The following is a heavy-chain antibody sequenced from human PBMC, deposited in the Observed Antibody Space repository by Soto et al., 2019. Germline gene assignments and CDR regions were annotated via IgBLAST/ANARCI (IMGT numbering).Heavy chain of an antibody. J-gene: IGHJ4*02. CDR2: INAGNGNT. V-gene: IGHV1-3*05. CDR3: ARGLTLAADY. CDR1: GYTFTSYA. Sequence: QVQLVQSGAEEKKPGASVKVSCKASGYTFTSYAMHWVRQAPGQRLEWMGWINAGNGNTKYSQKFQGRVTITRDTSASTAYMELSSLRSEDTAVYFWARGLTLAADYWGQGTLGNVSS.